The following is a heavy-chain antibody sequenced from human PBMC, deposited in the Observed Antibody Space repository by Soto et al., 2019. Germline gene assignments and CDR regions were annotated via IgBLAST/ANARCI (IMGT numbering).Heavy chain of an antibody. J-gene: IGHJ4*02. Sequence: GGSLRLSCAASGFTFTNYAMTWVRQAPGKGLEWVSTISGGGSITYYADSLKGRFTISRDNSKNTLYLQINSLRAEDTAVYYCAKTIRGGYSSSWYYFDYWGQGTRVTVSS. CDR1: GFTFTNYA. V-gene: IGHV3-23*01. CDR2: ISGGGSIT. D-gene: IGHD6-13*01. CDR3: AKTIRGGYSSSWYYFDY.